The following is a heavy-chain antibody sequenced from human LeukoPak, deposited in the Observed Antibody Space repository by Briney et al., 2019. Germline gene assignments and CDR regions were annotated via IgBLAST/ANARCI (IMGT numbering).Heavy chain of an antibody. CDR3: ARGRYYYYMDV. CDR1: GFTFSSYS. CDR2: ISISNSTI. Sequence: QPGGSLRLSCAASGFTFSSYSMNWVRQAPGKGLEWISYISISNSTIYYADSVKGRFTISRDNAKNSLYLQMNSLRAEDTAVYYCARGRYYYYMDVWGKGTTVTVSS. V-gene: IGHV3-48*01. J-gene: IGHJ6*03.